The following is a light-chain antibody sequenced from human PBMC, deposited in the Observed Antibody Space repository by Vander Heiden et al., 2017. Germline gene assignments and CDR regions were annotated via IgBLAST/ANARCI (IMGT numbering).Light chain of an antibody. CDR1: QYIGVY. CDR2: DAS. V-gene: IGKV3-11*01. Sequence: EIVLTQSPATLSLSPGERATPSCMTSQYIGVYIAWYQQKPGQAPRVLMYDASNSATGIPARFSGIGSGTDFTLTISSLGPEDFAVYYCQRRSSCPLTFGGGTKVEI. J-gene: IGKJ4*01. CDR3: QRRSSCPLT.